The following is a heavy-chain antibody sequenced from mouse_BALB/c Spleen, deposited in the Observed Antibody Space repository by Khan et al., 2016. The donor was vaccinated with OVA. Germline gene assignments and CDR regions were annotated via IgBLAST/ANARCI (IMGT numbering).Heavy chain of an antibody. CDR3: GGGESMEYIDY. Sequence: QVQLKQSGADLVRPGASVKLSCKTSGYTFTSYWMHWVKQRPGQGLEWIASINPGTDNTYYNERLKDKVTLTADKSSSTVYMQLNSLKSEDSTVCCCGGGESMEYIDYWGQGTTLTVSS. J-gene: IGHJ2*01. D-gene: IGHD1-1*02. V-gene: IGHV1-76*01. CDR1: GYTFTSYW. CDR2: INPGTDNT.